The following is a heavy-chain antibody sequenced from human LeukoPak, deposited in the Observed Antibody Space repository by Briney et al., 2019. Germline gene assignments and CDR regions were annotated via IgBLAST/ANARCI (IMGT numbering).Heavy chain of an antibody. CDR3: APRPRIRYFEGASDFDY. CDR1: GYTFTDYY. V-gene: IGHV1-69-2*01. J-gene: IGHJ4*02. D-gene: IGHD3-9*01. Sequence: ASVKVSCKVSGYTFTDYYMHWVQQAPGKGLEWMGLVDPEDGETIYAEKFQGRVTMTEDTSTDTAYMELSSLRSEDTAVYYCAPRPRIRYFEGASDFDYWGQGTLVTVSS. CDR2: VDPEDGET.